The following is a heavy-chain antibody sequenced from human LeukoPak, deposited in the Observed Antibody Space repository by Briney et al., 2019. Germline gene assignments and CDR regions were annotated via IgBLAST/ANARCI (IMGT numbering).Heavy chain of an antibody. J-gene: IGHJ5*02. CDR1: GESLSDDY. CDR3: PRGRGT. V-gene: IGHV4-34*01. D-gene: IGHD3-10*01. CDR2: INPSGSI. Sequence: ETLSLTCAVYGESLSDDYWSWLRQPPGMGLQWIGEINPSGSITYNPSLKSRVAISVDTSKNLLSLKVNSVTAADTAVYYCPRGRGTWGQGTLVTVSS.